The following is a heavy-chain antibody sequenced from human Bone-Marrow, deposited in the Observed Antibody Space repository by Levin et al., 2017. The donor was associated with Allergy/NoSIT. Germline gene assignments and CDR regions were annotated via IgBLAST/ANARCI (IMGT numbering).Heavy chain of an antibody. CDR1: GITVGNNY. CDR3: ARDANGIY. D-gene: IGHD1-1*01. V-gene: IGHV3-66*01. J-gene: IGHJ4*02. CDR2: IYSVGST. Sequence: PGGSLRLSCAASGITVGNNYMSWVRQTPGKRLEWVAVIYSVGSTYYADSVKGRFTISRDSVKNTVYLQMNNLRGEDTAVYYCARDANGIYWGQGTLGTVSS.